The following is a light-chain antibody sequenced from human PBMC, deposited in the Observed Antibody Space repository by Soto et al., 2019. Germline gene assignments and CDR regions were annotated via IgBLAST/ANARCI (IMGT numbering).Light chain of an antibody. V-gene: IGKV1-39*01. CDR2: AAS. CDR3: QQSYSTPWT. CDR1: QSISSY. J-gene: IGKJ1*01. Sequence: DIQMTQSPSSLSASVGDRVTITCRASQSISSYLNWYQQKPGKAPKFLMYAASSLQSGVSSMFSGSGSGTDFTLTISSLQPEDFATYYCQQSYSTPWTFGQGTKVEIK.